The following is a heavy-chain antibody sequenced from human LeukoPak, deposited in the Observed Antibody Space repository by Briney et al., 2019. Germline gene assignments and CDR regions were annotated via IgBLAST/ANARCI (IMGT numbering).Heavy chain of an antibody. CDR3: AKKVGLVSAPLYYFDV. CDR1: GFTFSSYA. CDR2: ISGPAGSW. D-gene: IGHD5/OR15-5a*01. V-gene: IGHV3-23*01. Sequence: GGSLRLSCAASGFTFSSYAMSWVRQAPGKGLEWVSAISGPAGSWDYADTVKGRFTISRDNSKNTLFLQMNSLRAEDTAIYYCAKKVGLVSAPLYYFDVWGQGTLVTVSS. J-gene: IGHJ4*02.